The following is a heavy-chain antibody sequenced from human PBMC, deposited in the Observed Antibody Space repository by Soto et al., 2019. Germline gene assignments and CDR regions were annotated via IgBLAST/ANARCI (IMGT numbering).Heavy chain of an antibody. V-gene: IGHV3-33*01. CDR3: XXXXXXXXXXVXXDYGMDV. CDR1: GVIFSTYG. J-gene: IGHJ6*02. Sequence: QVQLVESGGGVVQSGRSLRLSCAVSGVIFSTYGIYWVRQAPGKGLEWVAVIGYDGSTNSYADSVKGRFTISKDNSKXXXXXXXXXXXXXXXXXXXXXXXXXXXXXXVXXDYGMDVWGQGTTVTVSS. CDR2: IGYDGSTN.